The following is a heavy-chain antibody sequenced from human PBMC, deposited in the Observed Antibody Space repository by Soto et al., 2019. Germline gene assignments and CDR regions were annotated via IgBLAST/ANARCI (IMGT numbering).Heavy chain of an antibody. J-gene: IGHJ4*02. Sequence: QVQLVASGGGVVHLGRSLTLSCAASGFTFNRHAIHWVRQSPGKGLEWVTVISRDGNNKYSADSVKGRFTISRDNAKNTVILQMNSLRREDTAIYYCARSRSGAVADSFDYWGQGTSVTVSS. D-gene: IGHD3-10*01. CDR3: ARSRSGAVADSFDY. CDR1: GFTFNRHA. V-gene: IGHV3-30-3*01. CDR2: ISRDGNNK.